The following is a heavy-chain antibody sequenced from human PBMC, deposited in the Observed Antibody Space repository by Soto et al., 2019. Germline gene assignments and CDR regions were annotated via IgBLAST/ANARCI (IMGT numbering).Heavy chain of an antibody. J-gene: IGHJ6*03. CDR2: IGTAGDT. V-gene: IGHV3-13*01. CDR1: GFTFSSYD. CDR3: ARGLNLRWVEWLPRNYYMDF. Sequence: GGSLRLSCAASGFTFSSYDMHWVRQATGKGLEWVSAIGTAGDTYYPGSVKGRFTISRENAKNSLYLQMNSLRAGDTAVYYCARGLNLRWVEWLPRNYYMDFWGKGTTVTVSS. D-gene: IGHD3-3*01.